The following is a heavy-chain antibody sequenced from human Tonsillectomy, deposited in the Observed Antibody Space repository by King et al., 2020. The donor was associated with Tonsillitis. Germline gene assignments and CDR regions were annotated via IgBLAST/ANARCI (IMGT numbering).Heavy chain of an antibody. CDR2: IGWSSGTI. J-gene: IGHJ5*02. D-gene: IGHD3-3*01. Sequence: VQLVESGGGLVQPGKSLRLSCAASGFRFDDYAMHWVRQSPGKGLEWVSGIGWSSGTIGYADSVRGRFTISRDNAKNSLYLQMNSLRVEDTALYYCAKDSSGHFGRGWFDPWGQGTLVTVSS. CDR1: GFRFDDYA. V-gene: IGHV3-9*01. CDR3: AKDSSGHFGRGWFDP.